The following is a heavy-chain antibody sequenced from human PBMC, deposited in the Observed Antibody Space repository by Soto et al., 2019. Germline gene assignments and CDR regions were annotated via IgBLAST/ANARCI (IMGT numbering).Heavy chain of an antibody. J-gene: IGHJ4*02. D-gene: IGHD6-19*01. CDR2: IYSGGST. V-gene: IGHV3-53*01. Sequence: LRLSCAASGFTVSSNYMSWVRQAPGKGLEWVSVIYSGGSTYYADSVKGRFTISRDNSKNTLYLQMNSLRAEDTAVYYCARGSSIAVAGTLVYWGQGTLVTVSS. CDR3: ARGSSIAVAGTLVY. CDR1: GFTVSSNY.